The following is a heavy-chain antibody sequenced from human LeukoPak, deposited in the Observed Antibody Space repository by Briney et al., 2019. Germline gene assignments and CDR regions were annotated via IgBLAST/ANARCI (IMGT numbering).Heavy chain of an antibody. V-gene: IGHV4-34*01. CDR3: ARASWTDWFDP. J-gene: IGHJ5*02. Sequence: PSETLSLTCAVYGGSFGGYYWSWIRQPPGKGLEWIGEINHSGSTNYNPSLKSRVTISVDTSKNQFSLKLSSVTAADTAVYYCARASWTDWFDPWGQGTLVTVSS. CDR2: INHSGST. CDR1: GGSFGGYY. D-gene: IGHD3/OR15-3a*01.